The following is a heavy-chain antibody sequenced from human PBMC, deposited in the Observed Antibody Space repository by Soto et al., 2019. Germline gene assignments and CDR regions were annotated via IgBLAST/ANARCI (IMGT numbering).Heavy chain of an antibody. V-gene: IGHV1-18*01. J-gene: IGHJ6*03. CDR2: ISAFNGNT. CDR1: GYSFTNYG. Sequence: QDQLLQSGAEVKKPGASVTVSCKASGYSFTNYGITWVRQAPGQGLEWMGWISAFNGNTHYAQKLQGRVTMTTDASTSTAYMQLRSLRSDDTAVYYCARDRGVAPPVAGNTHYYYYMDVWGKGTTVTVSS. D-gene: IGHD6-19*01. CDR3: ARDRGVAPPVAGNTHYYYYMDV.